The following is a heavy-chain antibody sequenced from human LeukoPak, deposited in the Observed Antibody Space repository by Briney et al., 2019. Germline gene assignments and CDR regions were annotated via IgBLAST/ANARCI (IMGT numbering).Heavy chain of an antibody. J-gene: IGHJ4*02. CDR3: ARVAVAGRRYDY. V-gene: IGHV4-34*01. CDR1: GFSFSDFY. CDR2: INHSGST. D-gene: IGHD6-19*01. Sequence: GSLRLSCVASGFSFSDFYMGWIRQAPGKGLEWIGEINHSGSTNYNPSLKSRVTISVDTSKNQFSLKLSSVTAADTAVYYCARVAVAGRRYDYWGQGTLVTVSS.